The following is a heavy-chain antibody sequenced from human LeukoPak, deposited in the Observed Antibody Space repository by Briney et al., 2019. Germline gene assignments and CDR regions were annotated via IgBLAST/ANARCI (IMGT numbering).Heavy chain of an antibody. CDR1: GYTFTGYF. Sequence: ASVKVSCQAAGYTFTGYFIHWVRQAPGQGLEWMGWINPNSGGTNYAQKFQGRVTMTRDTSISTAYMELSRLRSYDPALYFCASDVGITVSGNRWCDPWGQGTLVTVSS. D-gene: IGHD6-19*01. J-gene: IGHJ5*02. CDR3: ASDVGITVSGNRWCDP. CDR2: INPNSGGT. V-gene: IGHV1-2*02.